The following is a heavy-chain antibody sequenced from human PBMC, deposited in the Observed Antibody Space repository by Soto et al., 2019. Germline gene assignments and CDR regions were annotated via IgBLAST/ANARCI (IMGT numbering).Heavy chain of an antibody. J-gene: IGHJ4*02. D-gene: IGHD1-1*01. CDR3: LWRRPTPLNLDY. Sequence: QVQLVQSGAEVKKPGSSVKVSCKASGGTFSSYAISWVRQASGQGLEWMGGIIPIFGTANYAQKFQGRVTITADESTSTAYMELSSLRSEDTAVYYCLWRRPTPLNLDYWGQGTLVTVSS. V-gene: IGHV1-69*01. CDR2: IIPIFGTA. CDR1: GGTFSSYA.